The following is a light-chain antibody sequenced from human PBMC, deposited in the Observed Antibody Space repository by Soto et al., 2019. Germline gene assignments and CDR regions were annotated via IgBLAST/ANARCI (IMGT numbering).Light chain of an antibody. Sequence: NVLTQSPGTLSLSPGERATLSCRASQTVTNSFFAWYQQKPGQPPRLLIHGISSRATGIPDRFSDSGSGTDFTLTISRLEPEDFVVYYCQQYSTLPHTFGRGTKLEV. CDR1: QTVTNSF. CDR3: QQYSTLPHT. V-gene: IGKV3-20*01. CDR2: GIS. J-gene: IGKJ2*01.